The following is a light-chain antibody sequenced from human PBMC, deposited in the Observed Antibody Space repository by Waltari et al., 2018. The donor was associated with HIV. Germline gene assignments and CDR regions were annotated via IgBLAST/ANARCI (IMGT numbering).Light chain of an antibody. CDR2: HDS. CDR1: NIGRRS. CDR3: QVWDSPSEQIL. Sequence: YVLTQAPSESVAPGQTARISCGGDNIGRRSVHWYQQKPGQAPALVIYHDSERHSGIPERFSGSNSGNTATLTISGVEAGDEAHYYCQVWDSPSEQILFGGGTRLTVL. J-gene: IGLJ2*01. V-gene: IGLV3-21*04.